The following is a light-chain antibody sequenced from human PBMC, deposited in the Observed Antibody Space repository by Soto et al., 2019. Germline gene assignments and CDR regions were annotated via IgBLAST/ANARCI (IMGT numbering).Light chain of an antibody. J-gene: IGKJ5*01. Sequence: DIVMTQPPLSLPVTPGEPASISCRSSQSLLDSDDGNTYLDWYLQKPGQSPQLLIYTVSYRASGVPDRFSGSGSGTDFTLTISSLQPDDFATYYCQQYKSYSPITFGQGTRLEIK. CDR2: TVS. CDR3: QQYKSYSPIT. CDR1: QSLLDSDDGNTY. V-gene: IGKV2-40*01.